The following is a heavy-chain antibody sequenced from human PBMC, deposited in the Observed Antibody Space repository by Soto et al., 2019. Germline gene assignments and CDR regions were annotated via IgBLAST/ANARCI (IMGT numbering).Heavy chain of an antibody. D-gene: IGHD2-2*01. J-gene: IGHJ4*02. Sequence: QVQLVQSGAEVKKPGSSVKVSCKASGGTFGSYAISWVRQAPGQGLEWMGGIIPIFGTANYAQKFQGRVTITADESTSTAYMELSSLRSEATAVSYCARGPFPYQYSFDYWGQGTLVTVSS. CDR1: GGTFGSYA. V-gene: IGHV1-69*12. CDR2: IIPIFGTA. CDR3: ARGPFPYQYSFDY.